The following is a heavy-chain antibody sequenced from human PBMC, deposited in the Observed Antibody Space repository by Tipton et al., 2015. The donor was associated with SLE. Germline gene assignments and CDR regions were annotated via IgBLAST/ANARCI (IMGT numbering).Heavy chain of an antibody. Sequence: TLSLTCTVSGGSISSGSYYWSWIRQPAGKGLEWIGHIYIDGSTNYNPSLKSRVTKSVDTSKNQFSLKLSSVTAADTAVYFCARQYSSSSDYFDYWGQGTLVTVSS. D-gene: IGHD6-6*01. CDR1: GGSISSGSYY. CDR2: IYIDGST. CDR3: ARQYSSSSDYFDY. V-gene: IGHV4-61*09. J-gene: IGHJ4*02.